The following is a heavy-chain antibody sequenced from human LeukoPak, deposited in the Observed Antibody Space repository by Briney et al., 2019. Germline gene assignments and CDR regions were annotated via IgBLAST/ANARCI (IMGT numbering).Heavy chain of an antibody. CDR3: ARDLGELWLTFNFDY. D-gene: IGHD5-18*01. Sequence: GGSLRLSCAASGFTFSSYGMHWVRQAPGKGLEWVAVISYDGSNKYYADSVKGRFTISRDNSKNTLYLQMNSLRAEDTAVYYCARDLGELWLTFNFDYWGQGTLVTVSS. CDR1: GFTFSSYG. J-gene: IGHJ4*02. V-gene: IGHV3-30*03. CDR2: ISYDGSNK.